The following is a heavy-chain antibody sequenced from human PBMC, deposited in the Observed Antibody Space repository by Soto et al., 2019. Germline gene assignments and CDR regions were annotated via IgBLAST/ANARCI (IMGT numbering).Heavy chain of an antibody. CDR1: GFPFRSYG. J-gene: IGHJ3*02. Sequence: GGSLRLSCEGSGFPFRSYGIHWVRQAPGKGLEWLAIIWNDGSNEYYADSVKGRFTISRDNSKNTVYLQVTNLRAEDTAVYYCTRVDSTLGAFDIWGQGTMVTVSS. CDR3: TRVDSTLGAFDI. CDR2: IWNDGSNE. V-gene: IGHV3-33*01. D-gene: IGHD6-13*01.